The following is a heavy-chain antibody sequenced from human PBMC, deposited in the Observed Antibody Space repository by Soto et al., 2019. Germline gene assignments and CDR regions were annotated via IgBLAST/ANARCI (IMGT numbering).Heavy chain of an antibody. CDR1: GITISNYP. J-gene: IGHJ4*02. D-gene: IGHD3-22*01. Sequence: EVQLLEXGGGLVXPXXSLRLSCAASGITISNYPMSWVRQAPGKGLDWVSGISGSGDRTYYADSAKGRFXIXXXXXXXXXXXXXXXXXVEDTAVYFCVKDDGGYPSTAPHWGQGTLVTVXS. CDR2: ISGSGDRT. CDR3: VKDDGGYPSTAPH. V-gene: IGHV3-23*01.